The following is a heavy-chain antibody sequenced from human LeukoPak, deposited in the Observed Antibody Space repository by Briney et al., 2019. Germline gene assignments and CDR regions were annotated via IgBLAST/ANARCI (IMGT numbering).Heavy chain of an antibody. CDR2: ISSSSSTI. CDR3: ADFRGGRGN. CDR1: GFTFSSYS. D-gene: IGHD3-16*01. J-gene: IGHJ4*02. Sequence: GGSLRVSRAASGFTFSSYSMNWVRQAPRKGLEWVSYISSSSSTIYYADSVKGRFTISRDNAKNSLYLQMNSLRAEDTAVYYCADFRGGRGNWGQGTLVTVSS. V-gene: IGHV3-48*01.